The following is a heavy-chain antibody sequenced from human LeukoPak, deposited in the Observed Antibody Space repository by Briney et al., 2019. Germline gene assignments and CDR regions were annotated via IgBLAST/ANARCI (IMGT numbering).Heavy chain of an antibody. D-gene: IGHD6-13*01. J-gene: IGHJ2*01. CDR2: IFYSGST. Sequence: SETLSLTCTVSGGSNSSYYWSWIRQPPGKGLEWIGYIFYSGSTNYNPSLKSRVTISVDTSKNQFSLKLSSVTAADTAVYYCARVYYSNSYDYWYFDLWGRGTLVTVSS. V-gene: IGHV4-59*01. CDR1: GGSNSSYY. CDR3: ARVYYSNSYDYWYFDL.